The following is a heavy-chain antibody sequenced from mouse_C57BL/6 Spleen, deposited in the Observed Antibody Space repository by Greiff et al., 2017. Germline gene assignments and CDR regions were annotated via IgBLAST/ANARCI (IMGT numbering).Heavy chain of an antibody. J-gene: IGHJ1*03. CDR2: ISDGGSYT. V-gene: IGHV5-4*01. Sequence: EVKLVESGGGLVKPGGSLKLSCAASGFTFSSYAMSWVRQTPEKRLEWVATISDGGSYTYYPDNVKGRFTISRDNAKNNLYLQMSHLKSEDTAMYYCARDLGHWYFDVWGTGTTVTVSS. CDR3: ARDLGHWYFDV. CDR1: GFTFSSYA. D-gene: IGHD4-1*01.